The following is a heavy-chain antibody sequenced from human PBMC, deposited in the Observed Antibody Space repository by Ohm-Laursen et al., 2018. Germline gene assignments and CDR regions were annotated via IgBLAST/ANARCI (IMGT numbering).Heavy chain of an antibody. J-gene: IGHJ5*01. Sequence: SLRLSCSASGFTFSSFAITWVRQAPEKGLEWVSVATGSGRSTYYTDSVKGRFSISRDNSKNTLYLQMNSLRVEDTAVYYCAKGRSGGTGHGNGFESWGQGALVIVSS. D-gene: IGHD3-10*01. CDR3: AKGRSGGTGHGNGFES. CDR1: GFTFSSFA. V-gene: IGHV3-23*01. CDR2: ATGSGRST.